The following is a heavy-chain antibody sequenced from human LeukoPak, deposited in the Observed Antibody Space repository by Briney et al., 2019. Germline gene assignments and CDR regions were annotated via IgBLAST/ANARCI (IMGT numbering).Heavy chain of an antibody. J-gene: IGHJ4*02. V-gene: IGHV3-49*04. CDR3: ARRAGAYSHPYDY. D-gene: IGHD4/OR15-4a*01. CDR1: GFTFGDYA. CDR2: IRSKAYGGTT. Sequence: GGSLRLSCTASGFTFGDYAMSWVRQAPGKGLEWVGFIRSKAYGGTTEYAASVKGRLTISRDDSKSIAYLQMNSLRAEDTAVYYCARRAGAYSHPYDYWGQGTLVTVSS.